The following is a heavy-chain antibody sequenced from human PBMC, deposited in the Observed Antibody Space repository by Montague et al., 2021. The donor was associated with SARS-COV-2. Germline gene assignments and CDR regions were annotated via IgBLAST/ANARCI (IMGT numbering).Heavy chain of an antibody. J-gene: IGHJ6*03. D-gene: IGHD4-11*01. CDR1: GGSISSSSYY. CDR2: IYYSGST. V-gene: IGHV4-39*01. CDR3: ARQDPYSKQKFYYYYYDMDV. Sequence: SETLSLTCTVSGGSISSSSYYWGWIRQPPGKGLEWIGSIYYSGSTYYNPSLKSRVTISVDTSKNQFSLKLNSVTAADTAVYYCARQDPYSKQKFYYYYYDMDVWGKGTTVTVSS.